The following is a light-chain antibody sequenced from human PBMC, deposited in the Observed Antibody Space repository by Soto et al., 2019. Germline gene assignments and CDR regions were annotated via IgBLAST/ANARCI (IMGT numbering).Light chain of an antibody. CDR3: QQRSNWPRT. CDR1: QSVSSY. Sequence: EIVFTQSPATVWLSPRARATPSCRASQSVSSYLAWYQQKPGQAPRLLIYDASNRATGIPARFSGSGSGTDFTLTICILETEDFAVYYCQQRSNWPRTFGQGTKGDIK. V-gene: IGKV3-11*01. CDR2: DAS. J-gene: IGKJ1*01.